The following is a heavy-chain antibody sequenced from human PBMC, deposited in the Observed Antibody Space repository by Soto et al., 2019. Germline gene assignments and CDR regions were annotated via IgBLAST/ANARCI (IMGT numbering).Heavy chain of an antibody. CDR1: GGSISSGGYY. Sequence: SETLSLTCTVSGGSISSGGYYWSWIRQHPGKGLEWIGYIYYSGSTYYNPSLKSRVTISVDTSKNQFSLKLSSVTAADTAVYYCARDHPQDTSWFDPWGQGTLVTVSS. V-gene: IGHV4-31*03. CDR2: IYYSGST. CDR3: ARDHPQDTSWFDP. J-gene: IGHJ5*02.